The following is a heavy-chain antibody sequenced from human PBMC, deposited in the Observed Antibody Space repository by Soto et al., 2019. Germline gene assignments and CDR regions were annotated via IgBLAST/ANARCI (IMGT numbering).Heavy chain of an antibody. J-gene: IGHJ4*02. Sequence: SVKFPRKASGGTLTSYPIRRVRHAPGQGLEWMGAITPIFGTAKYAQKFQGRVTITADESTSTAYLELSSLRSEDTAVYYCARESGYSYGYSHYWGQGTMVPVSS. D-gene: IGHD5-18*01. CDR2: ITPIFGTA. V-gene: IGHV1-69*13. CDR1: GGTLTSYP. CDR3: ARESGYSYGYSHY.